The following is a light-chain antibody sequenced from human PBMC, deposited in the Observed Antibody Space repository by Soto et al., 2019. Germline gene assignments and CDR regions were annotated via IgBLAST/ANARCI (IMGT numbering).Light chain of an antibody. J-gene: IGLJ1*01. V-gene: IGLV2-11*01. CDR2: DVS. CDR3: GSYTTSNTVEV. CDR1: SSDVGGYNY. Sequence: QSALTQPRSVSGSPGQSVTISCTGTSSDVGGYNYVSWYQQHPGKAPKLMIYDVSKRPSGVPDRFSGSKSGNTASLTISGLRAEDEADYYCGSYTTSNTVEVFGTGTKLTVL.